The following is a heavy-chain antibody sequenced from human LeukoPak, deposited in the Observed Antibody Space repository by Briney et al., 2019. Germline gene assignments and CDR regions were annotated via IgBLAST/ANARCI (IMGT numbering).Heavy chain of an antibody. V-gene: IGHV4-39*07. CDR2: IYYSGST. J-gene: IGHJ5*02. CDR3: VRGPYGSGISNWFDP. CDR1: GGSISSDSYY. D-gene: IGHD3-10*01. Sequence: SETLSLTCTVSGGSISSDSYYWGWIRQPPGTGLEWIASIYYSGSTYYNPSLKSRVTISVDTSKNQFSLKLTSVTAADTAVYYCVRGPYGSGISNWFDPWGQGTQVIVSS.